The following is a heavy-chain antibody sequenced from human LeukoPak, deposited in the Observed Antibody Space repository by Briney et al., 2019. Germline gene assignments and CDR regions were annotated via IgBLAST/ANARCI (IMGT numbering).Heavy chain of an antibody. CDR1: GGTFSSYA. CDR3: ASMSTYYDFWSGYSAAREYFDY. Sequence: ASVKVSCKASGGTFSSYAISWVRQAPGQGLEWMGRIIPILGIANYAQKFQGRATITADKSTSTAYMELSSLRSEDTAVYYCASMSTYYDFWSGYSAAREYFDYWGQGTLVTVSS. D-gene: IGHD3-3*01. J-gene: IGHJ4*02. V-gene: IGHV1-69*04. CDR2: IIPILGIA.